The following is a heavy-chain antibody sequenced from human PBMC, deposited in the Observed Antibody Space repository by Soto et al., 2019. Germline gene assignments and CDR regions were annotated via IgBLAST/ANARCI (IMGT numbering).Heavy chain of an antibody. Sequence: QVQLQESGPGLVKPSQTLSLTCTVSGGSISSGGYYWSWIRQHPGKGLEWIGYIYYSGSTYYNPSLKSRVTISVDTSKTQFSLKLSSVTAADTAVYYCASEVISSCYSTESCGYFDYWGQGTLVTVSS. CDR2: IYYSGST. D-gene: IGHD6-13*01. J-gene: IGHJ4*02. V-gene: IGHV4-31*03. CDR1: GGSISSGGYY. CDR3: ASEVISSCYSTESCGYFDY.